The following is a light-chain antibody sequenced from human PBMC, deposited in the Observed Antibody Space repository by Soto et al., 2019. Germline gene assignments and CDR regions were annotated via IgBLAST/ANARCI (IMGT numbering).Light chain of an antibody. Sequence: QSALTQPASVSGSAGQSITISCTGTSSDIGGYDYVSWYQHHPGKAPRLILYDVSNRPSGVSNRFSGSKSGNTASLTISGLQAEDEAEYYCSSYATSSTLDVFGTGTKVTV. CDR2: DVS. CDR1: SSDIGGYDY. J-gene: IGLJ1*01. CDR3: SSYATSSTLDV. V-gene: IGLV2-14*03.